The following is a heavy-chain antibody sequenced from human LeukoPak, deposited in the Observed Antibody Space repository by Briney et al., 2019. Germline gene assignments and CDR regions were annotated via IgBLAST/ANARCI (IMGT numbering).Heavy chain of an antibody. CDR1: GFTVSSNC. V-gene: IGHV3-66*01. CDR2: IYSGGST. J-gene: IGHJ4*02. Sequence: GGSLRLSCAASGFTVSSNCMSWVRQAPGKGLEWVSVIYSGGSTYYADSVKGRFTISRDNSKNTLYLQMNSLRAEDTAVYYCATPRMGSYRLFDYWGQGTLVTVSS. CDR3: ATPRMGSYRLFDY. D-gene: IGHD1-26*01.